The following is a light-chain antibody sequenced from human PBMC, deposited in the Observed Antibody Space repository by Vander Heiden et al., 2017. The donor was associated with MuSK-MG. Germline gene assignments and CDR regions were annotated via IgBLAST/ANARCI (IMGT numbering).Light chain of an antibody. CDR2: INN. J-gene: IGLJ2*01. CDR3: ATWDASLTGHVV. V-gene: IGLV1-47*02. CDR1: TSNIGKPY. Sequence: QSVLTHPRSMTTTPGERVTIPCTGSTSNIGKPYVYWYQQFPGAAPSLLIYINNQRPSAAPDRFSGSKSGTSASLAIGGVRSEDEADFYCATWDASLTGHVVFGGGTKLTVL.